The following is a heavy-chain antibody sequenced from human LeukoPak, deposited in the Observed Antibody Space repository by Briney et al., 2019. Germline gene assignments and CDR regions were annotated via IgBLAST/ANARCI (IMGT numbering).Heavy chain of an antibody. CDR3: ARRMASPYYYDSSGYYSE. V-gene: IGHV1-18*01. CDR2: ISAYNGNT. CDR1: GYTFTSYG. J-gene: IGHJ4*02. D-gene: IGHD3-22*01. Sequence: ASVKVSCKASGYTFTSYGISWVRQAPGQGLEWMGWISAYNGNTNYAQKLQGRVTMTTDTSTSTAYMELRSLRSDDTAVYYRARRMASPYYYDSSGYYSEWGQGTLVTVSS.